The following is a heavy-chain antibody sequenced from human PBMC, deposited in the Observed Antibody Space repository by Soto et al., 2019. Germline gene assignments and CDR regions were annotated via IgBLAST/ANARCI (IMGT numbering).Heavy chain of an antibody. Sequence: SETLSLTCTVSGDSVTSVSDYWSWIRQPPGKGLEWIGYIYYSGSADYNPSLGSRVTISIDTSKNQFSLKLTSVTAADTAVYYCARGGGYDSFDYWGQGVLVTVSS. CDR1: GDSVTSVSDY. CDR2: IYYSGSA. D-gene: IGHD5-12*01. CDR3: ARGGGYDSFDY. V-gene: IGHV4-61*01. J-gene: IGHJ4*02.